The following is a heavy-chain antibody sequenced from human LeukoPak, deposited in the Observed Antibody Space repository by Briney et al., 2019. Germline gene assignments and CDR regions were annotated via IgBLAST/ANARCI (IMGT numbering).Heavy chain of an antibody. CDR2: IYYSGST. CDR1: GGSISSGDYY. V-gene: IGHV4-30-4*01. Sequence: SETLSLTCTVSGGSISSGDYYWSWIRQPPGNGLEWIGYIYYSGSTYYNPSLKSRVTISVDTSKNQFSLKLSSVTAADTAVYYCARDGRSSYCSGGSCPHWFDPWGQGTLVTVSS. J-gene: IGHJ5*02. D-gene: IGHD2-15*01. CDR3: ARDGRSSYCSGGSCPHWFDP.